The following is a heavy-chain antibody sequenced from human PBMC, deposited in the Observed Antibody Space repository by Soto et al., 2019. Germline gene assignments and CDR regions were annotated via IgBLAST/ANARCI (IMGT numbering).Heavy chain of an antibody. CDR1: GYTFIRYG. V-gene: IGHV1-18*01. CDR2: MSAYNGRT. J-gene: IGHJ6*02. CDR3: AVHGYCSGGSCALYDNEYLGMDV. D-gene: IGHD2-15*01. Sequence: ASVKVSCKTSGYTFIRYGVSWVRQAPGQGLEWMGWMSAYNGRTNYAQKFQGRVTMNTDTSTNTAYMELRRLTSDDTAVDYCAVHGYCSGGSCALYDNEYLGMDVCGQGTTVTVSS.